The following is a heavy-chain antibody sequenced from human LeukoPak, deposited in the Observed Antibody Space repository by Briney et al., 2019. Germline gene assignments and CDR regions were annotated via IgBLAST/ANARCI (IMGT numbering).Heavy chain of an antibody. CDR2: ISSSSSYI. CDR3: ASDVYSQDLFDP. J-gene: IGHJ5*02. D-gene: IGHD6-13*01. CDR1: GFTFSSYS. Sequence: GGSLRLSCAASGFTFSSYSMNWVRQAPGKGLEWVSSISSSSSYIYYADSVKGRFTISRDNAKNSLYLQMNSLRAEDTAVYYCASDVYSQDLFDPWGQGTLVTVSS. V-gene: IGHV3-21*01.